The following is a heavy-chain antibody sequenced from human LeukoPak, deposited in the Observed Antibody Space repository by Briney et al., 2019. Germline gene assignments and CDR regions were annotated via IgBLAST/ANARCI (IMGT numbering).Heavy chain of an antibody. CDR2: INHSGST. Sequence: TPETLSLTCAVYGGSFSGYYWSWIRQPPGKGLEWIGEINHSGSTNYNPSLKSRVTISVDTSKNQFSLKLSSVTAADTAVYYCAREYSGSYSSFDYWGQGTLVTVSS. V-gene: IGHV4-34*01. D-gene: IGHD1-26*01. CDR3: AREYSGSYSSFDY. J-gene: IGHJ4*02. CDR1: GGSFSGYY.